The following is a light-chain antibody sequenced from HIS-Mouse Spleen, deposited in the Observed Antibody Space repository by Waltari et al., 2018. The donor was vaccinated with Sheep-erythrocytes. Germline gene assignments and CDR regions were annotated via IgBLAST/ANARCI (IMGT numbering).Light chain of an antibody. CDR3: CSYAGSSTPWV. CDR2: EGS. V-gene: IGLV2-23*01. CDR1: SSVVGIYNL. Sequence: QSALTQPASVSGSPGQSITISCTGPSSVVGIYNLVSWYQQHPGKAPKLMIYEGSKRHSGVSNRFSGSKSGNTASLTISGLQAEDEADYYCCSYAGSSTPWVFGGGTKLTVL. J-gene: IGLJ3*02.